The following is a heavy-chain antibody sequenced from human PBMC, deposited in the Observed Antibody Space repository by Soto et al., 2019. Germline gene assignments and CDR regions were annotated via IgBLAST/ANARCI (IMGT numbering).Heavy chain of an antibody. V-gene: IGHV1-24*01. Sequence: ASVKVSCKVSGYTLTELSMHWVRQAPGKGLEWMGGFDPEDGETIYAQKFQGRVTMTEDTSTDTAYMELSSLRSEDTAVYYCATGPGLCSGGSCLAVYAIHISGQGTMLTVS. D-gene: IGHD2-15*01. J-gene: IGHJ3*02. CDR3: ATGPGLCSGGSCLAVYAIHI. CDR1: GYTLTELS. CDR2: FDPEDGET.